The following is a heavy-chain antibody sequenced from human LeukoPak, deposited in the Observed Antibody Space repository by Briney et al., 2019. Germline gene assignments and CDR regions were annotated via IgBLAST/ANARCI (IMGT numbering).Heavy chain of an antibody. V-gene: IGHV4-59*01. CDR3: ARLERDEIDYYYGMDV. J-gene: IGHJ6*02. CDR2: IYYSGST. D-gene: IGHD3-3*01. CDR1: GGSISSYY. Sequence: KPSETLSLTCTVSGGSISSYYWSWIRQPPGKGLEWIGDIYYSGSTNYNPSLKSRVTISVDTSKNQFSLKLSSVTAADTAVYYCARLERDEIDYYYGMDVWGQGTTVTVSS.